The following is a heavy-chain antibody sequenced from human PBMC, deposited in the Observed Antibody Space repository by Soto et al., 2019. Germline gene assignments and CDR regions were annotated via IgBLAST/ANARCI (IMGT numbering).Heavy chain of an antibody. CDR3: ARGNWNYGYFDY. CDR2: VWSDESNK. CDR1: GFTFDYSG. J-gene: IGHJ4*02. D-gene: IGHD1-7*01. Sequence: GGSLRLSCAASGFTFDYSGIHWVHQAPGKGLEWVATVWSDESNKYYADSVKGRFTISRDNSKNTLYLEMNSLRAEDTAVYYCARGNWNYGYFDYWGQGTLVTVSS. V-gene: IGHV3-33*01.